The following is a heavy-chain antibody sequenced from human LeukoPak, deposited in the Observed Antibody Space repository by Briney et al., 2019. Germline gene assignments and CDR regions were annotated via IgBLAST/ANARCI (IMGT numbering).Heavy chain of an antibody. CDR1: GFTFSSSW. CDR3: AKAGQNYYDSSGYSADY. CDR2: IKQDGSEK. V-gene: IGHV3-7*01. J-gene: IGHJ4*02. D-gene: IGHD3-22*01. Sequence: GGSLRLSCAVSGFTFSSSWRSWVRQAPGKGLEWVANIKQDGSEKYYVDSVKGRFTISRDNAKNSLYLQMNGLRAEDTAVYYCAKAGQNYYDSSGYSADYWGQGTLVTVSS.